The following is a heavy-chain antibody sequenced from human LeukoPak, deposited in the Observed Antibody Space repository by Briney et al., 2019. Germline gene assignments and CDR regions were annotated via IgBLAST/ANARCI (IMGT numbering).Heavy chain of an antibody. J-gene: IGHJ4*02. CDR1: GGSLNSYY. V-gene: IGHV4-4*07. D-gene: IGHD6-13*01. CDR3: ARDLIVMSSIAAAKLVYYFDY. Sequence: SETLSLTRTVPGGSLNSYYCSWIRQPAGKGLELIRSIYTSGRTKYNTSLKSRVTISVDTSKNQFSLKLSSVNAADTAVYYCARDLIVMSSIAAAKLVYYFDYWGQGTLVTVSS. CDR2: IYTSGRT.